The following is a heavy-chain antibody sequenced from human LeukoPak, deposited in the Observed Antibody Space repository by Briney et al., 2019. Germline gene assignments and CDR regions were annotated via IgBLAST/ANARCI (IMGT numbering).Heavy chain of an antibody. CDR2: FDPEDGET. Sequence: ASVKVSCTVSGYTLTELSMHWVRQAPGKGLEWMGGFDPEDGETIYAQKFQGRATMTEDTSTDTAYMELSSLKSEDTAVYYCATDQYCSGGSCYRRYNWFDPWGQGTLVTVSS. J-gene: IGHJ5*02. CDR1: GYTLTELS. D-gene: IGHD2-15*01. V-gene: IGHV1-24*01. CDR3: ATDQYCSGGSCYRRYNWFDP.